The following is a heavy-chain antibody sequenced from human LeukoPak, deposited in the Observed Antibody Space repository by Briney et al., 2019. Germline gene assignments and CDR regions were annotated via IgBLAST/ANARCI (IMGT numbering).Heavy chain of an antibody. Sequence: KSSETLSLTCAVYGGSFSGYYWSWIRQPPGKGLEWIGEINHSGSTNYNPSLKSRVTISVDTSKNQFSLKLSSVTAADTAVYYCARDLRDSYGDTDAFDIWGQGTMVTVSS. J-gene: IGHJ3*02. CDR2: INHSGST. D-gene: IGHD5-18*01. CDR1: GGSFSGYY. V-gene: IGHV4-34*01. CDR3: ARDLRDSYGDTDAFDI.